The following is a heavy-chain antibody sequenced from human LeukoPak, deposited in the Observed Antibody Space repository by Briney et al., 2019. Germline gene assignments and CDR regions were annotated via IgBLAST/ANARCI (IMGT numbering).Heavy chain of an antibody. CDR3: AREFYGDYVNYYYGMDV. J-gene: IGHJ6*02. V-gene: IGHV3-11*04. D-gene: IGHD4-17*01. CDR2: ISSSGSTM. Sequence: GGSLRLSCAASGFAFSDYYMSWIRQPPGKGLEWVSYISSSGSTMYYADSVKGRFTISRDNAKNSLYLQMNSLRAEDTAVYYCAREFYGDYVNYYYGMDVWGQGTTVTVSS. CDR1: GFAFSDYY.